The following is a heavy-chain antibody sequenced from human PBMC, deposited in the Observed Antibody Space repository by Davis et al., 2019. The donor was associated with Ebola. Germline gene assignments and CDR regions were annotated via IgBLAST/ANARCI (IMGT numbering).Heavy chain of an antibody. Sequence: SLKISCAASGFTFDDYAMHWVRQAPGKGLEWVSGISWNSGSIGYADSVKGRFTISRDNAKNSLYLQMNSLRAEDTALYYCAKDMTPTTVTPGDYWGQGTLVTVSS. CDR3: AKDMTPTTVTPGDY. CDR1: GFTFDDYA. V-gene: IGHV3-9*01. J-gene: IGHJ4*02. D-gene: IGHD4-17*01. CDR2: ISWNSGSI.